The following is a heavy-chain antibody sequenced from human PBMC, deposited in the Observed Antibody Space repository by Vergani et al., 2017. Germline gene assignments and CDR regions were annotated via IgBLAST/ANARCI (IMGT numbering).Heavy chain of an antibody. CDR3: ARRSGGYYSGGKVHPLRTAFDV. D-gene: IGHD2-15*01. CDR1: GGSISAGYYF. V-gene: IGHV4-61*02. J-gene: IGHJ3*01. Sequence: QVQLQASGPGRVKPSQTLSLTCTMSGGSISAGYYFWSWIRQPAGKGLEWIGHISASGNASHSPSLKTRLSMSVDTSKNQFSRTVTSVTAADTAIYFCARRSGGYYSGGKVHPLRTAFDVWGHGTVVTVSS. CDR2: ISASGNA.